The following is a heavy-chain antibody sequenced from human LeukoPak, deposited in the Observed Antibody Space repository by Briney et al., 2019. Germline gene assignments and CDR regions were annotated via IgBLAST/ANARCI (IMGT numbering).Heavy chain of an antibody. J-gene: IGHJ3*02. CDR2: ISGSGGST. CDR1: GFTFSSYE. D-gene: IGHD5-18*01. Sequence: VQPGGSLRLSCADSGFTFSSYEMSWVRQAPGKGLEWVSAISGSGGSTYYADSVKGRFTISRDNSKNTLYLQMNSLRAEDTAVYYCAKDKYSYGQNDAFDIWGQGTMVTVSS. CDR3: AKDKYSYGQNDAFDI. V-gene: IGHV3-23*01.